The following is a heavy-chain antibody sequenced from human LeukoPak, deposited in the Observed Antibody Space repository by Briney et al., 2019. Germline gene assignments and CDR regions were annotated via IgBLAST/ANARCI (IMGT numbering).Heavy chain of an antibody. CDR3: ARDRRRITIFGVVIPRYYYYGMDV. D-gene: IGHD3-3*01. CDR1: GGSISSSNW. Sequence: PSETLSLTCAVSGGSISSSNWWTWVRQPPGKELEWIGEIYHSGSANYNPSLKSRVTIPIDKSKNQFSLKLSSVTAADTAVYYCARDRRRITIFGVVIPRYYYYGMDVWGQGTTVTVSS. V-gene: IGHV4-4*02. CDR2: IYHSGSA. J-gene: IGHJ6*02.